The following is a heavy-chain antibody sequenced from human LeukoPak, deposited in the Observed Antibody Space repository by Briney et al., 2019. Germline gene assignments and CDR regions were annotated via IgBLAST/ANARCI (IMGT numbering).Heavy chain of an antibody. V-gene: IGHV3-21*01. D-gene: IGHD5/OR15-5a*01. CDR2: ISSSSSYI. Sequence: GGSLRLSCAASGFTFSSYSMNWVRQAPGKGLEWVSSISSSSSYIYYADSVKGRFTISRDNAKNSLYLQMNSLRAEDTAVYYCARGQGTIPDSVPLDIWGQGTMVTVSS. CDR3: ARGQGTIPDSVPLDI. CDR1: GFTFSSYS. J-gene: IGHJ3*02.